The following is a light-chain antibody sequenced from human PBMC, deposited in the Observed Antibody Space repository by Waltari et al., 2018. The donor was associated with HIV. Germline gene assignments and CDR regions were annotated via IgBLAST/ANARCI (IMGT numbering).Light chain of an antibody. J-gene: IGLJ3*02. CDR2: NTN. CDR1: SGFVSPIHY. CDR3: LLYLGSGILV. V-gene: IGLV8-61*01. Sequence: QTVVTQEPSYSVSPGGTVTLTCGLHSGFVSPIHYPSWYQHTPGPTPRTVIYNTNTRSSGVPARFSGSILGNKAALTITGAQADDESHYYCLLYLGSGILVFGGGTKVTVL.